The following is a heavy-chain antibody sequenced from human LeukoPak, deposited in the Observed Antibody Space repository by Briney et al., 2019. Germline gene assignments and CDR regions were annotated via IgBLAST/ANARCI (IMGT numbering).Heavy chain of an antibody. J-gene: IGHJ5*02. D-gene: IGHD2-2*01. Sequence: PSGTLSLTRAVYGGSFSGYYWSWIRQPPSEGLEGIGEINHSGSTNYDPSVKGRVTISVDTSKNQFYLKLTSVTAADTAVYYCARGEASDQLRPNCFDPWGQGTLVTVSS. V-gene: IGHV4-34*01. CDR3: ARGEASDQLRPNCFDP. CDR2: INHSGST. CDR1: GGSFSGYY.